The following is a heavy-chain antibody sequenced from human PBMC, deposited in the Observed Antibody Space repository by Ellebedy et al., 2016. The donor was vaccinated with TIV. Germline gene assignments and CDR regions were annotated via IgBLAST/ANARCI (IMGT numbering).Heavy chain of an antibody. CDR3: AKDVRYTTGWGGALDI. Sequence: GESLKISCAASGFNFGGHAMKWVRQAPGKGLEWVSSIGSSAYSTHYADSVKGRFTISRDNSRNTLYLQMTSLRGEDTAVYFCAKDVRYTTGWGGALDIWGQGAMVIVSS. D-gene: IGHD2-8*02. CDR1: GFNFGGHA. CDR2: IGSSAYST. V-gene: IGHV3-23*01. J-gene: IGHJ3*02.